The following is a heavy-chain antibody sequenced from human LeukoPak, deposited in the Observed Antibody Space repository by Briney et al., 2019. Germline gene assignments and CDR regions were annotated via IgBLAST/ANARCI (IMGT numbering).Heavy chain of an antibody. J-gene: IGHJ6*02. CDR2: ICSSGSA. Sequence: SETLSLTCTVSGGPISSGVYCWSWIRQRPGEGLQWIGYICSSGSAYYNPSLKRRVTMSIDTSNNQFSLKLNSVTAADTAVYYCARDGGGSLYGMDVWGQGTTVTVSS. CDR3: ARDGGGSLYGMDV. CDR1: GGPISSGVYC. D-gene: IGHD2-15*01. V-gene: IGHV4-31*03.